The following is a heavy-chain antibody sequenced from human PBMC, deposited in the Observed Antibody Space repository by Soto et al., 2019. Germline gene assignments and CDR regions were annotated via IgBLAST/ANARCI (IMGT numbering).Heavy chain of an antibody. CDR2: IIPIFGTA. D-gene: IGHD3-3*01. Sequence: VASVKVSCKASGGTFSSYAISWVRQTPGQGLEWMGGIIPIFGTANYAQKFQGRVTITADESTSTAYMELSSLRSEDTAVYYCASWRYYDFWSGYPSLHGLDPWGQGTLVTVSS. CDR3: ASWRYYDFWSGYPSLHGLDP. V-gene: IGHV1-69*13. J-gene: IGHJ5*02. CDR1: GGTFSSYA.